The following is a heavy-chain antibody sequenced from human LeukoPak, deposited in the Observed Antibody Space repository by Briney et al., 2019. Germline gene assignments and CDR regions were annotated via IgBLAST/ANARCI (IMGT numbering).Heavy chain of an antibody. J-gene: IGHJ4*02. V-gene: IGHV1-18*01. CDR2: ISAYNGNT. CDR1: GYTFTSYG. D-gene: IGHD3-22*01. CDR3: ARGRRDSSGYYGLY. Sequence: GASVKVSCKASGYTFTSYGISWVRQAPGQGLEWIGWISAYNGNTNYAQKLQGRVTMTTDTSTSTAYMELRSLRSDDTAVYCCARGRRDSSGYYGLYWGQGTLVTVSS.